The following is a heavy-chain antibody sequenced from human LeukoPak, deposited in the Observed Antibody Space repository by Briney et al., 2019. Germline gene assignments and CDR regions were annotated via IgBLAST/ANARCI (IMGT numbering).Heavy chain of an antibody. CDR3: VRGGQGDGHSADEGFDI. V-gene: IGHV6-1*01. J-gene: IGHJ3*02. D-gene: IGHD5-18*01. CDR1: GDSVFSNSS. CDR2: TYYRSNWYN. Sequence: SQTVSLTCAISGDSVFSNSSWNWIRQSPSRGLEWLGRTYYRSNWYNDYGVSVKSRININPDTSKNLFSLQLSSVTPEDTAVYYCVRGGQGDGHSADEGFDIWGQGTMVTVS.